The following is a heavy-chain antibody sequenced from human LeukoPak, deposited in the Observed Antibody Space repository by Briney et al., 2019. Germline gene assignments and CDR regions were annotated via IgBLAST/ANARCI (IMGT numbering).Heavy chain of an antibody. D-gene: IGHD6-19*01. CDR2: ISWDGGSG. CDR3: AKDSVAVTGTGNIDY. Sequence: GGSLRLSCAASGFTFGDYAMHWVRQAPGKGLEWVSLISWDGGSGYYADSVKGRFTISRDNSKNSLYLQMNSLRAEDTALYYCAKDSVAVTGTGNIDYWGQGTLVTVSS. J-gene: IGHJ4*02. V-gene: IGHV3-43D*03. CDR1: GFTFGDYA.